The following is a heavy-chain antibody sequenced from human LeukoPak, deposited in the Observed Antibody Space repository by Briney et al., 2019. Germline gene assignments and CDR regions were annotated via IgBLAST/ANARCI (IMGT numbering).Heavy chain of an antibody. Sequence: PGGSLRLSCAASGLTFSSYWMHWVRQAPGKGLVWVSRISSDGSSTNYADFVKGRFTISRDNAKNSLYLQMNSLRAEDTAVYYCATSLAGGDYWGQGTLVTVSS. CDR1: GLTFSSYW. CDR3: ATSLAGGDY. J-gene: IGHJ4*02. V-gene: IGHV3-74*01. D-gene: IGHD3-16*01. CDR2: ISSDGSST.